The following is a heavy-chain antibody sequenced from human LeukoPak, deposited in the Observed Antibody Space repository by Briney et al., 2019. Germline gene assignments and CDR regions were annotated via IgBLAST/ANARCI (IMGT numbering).Heavy chain of an antibody. Sequence: SQTLSLTCAISGDSVSSNSAAWNWIRQSPSRGLEWLGRTYYRSKWYNDYAVSVKSRITINPDASKNQFSLQLNSVTPEDTAVYYCARDRGYSSSWYGAYNWFDPWGQETLVTVSS. V-gene: IGHV6-1*01. CDR1: GDSVSSNSAA. CDR3: ARDRGYSSSWYGAYNWFDP. J-gene: IGHJ5*02. CDR2: TYYRSKWYN. D-gene: IGHD6-13*01.